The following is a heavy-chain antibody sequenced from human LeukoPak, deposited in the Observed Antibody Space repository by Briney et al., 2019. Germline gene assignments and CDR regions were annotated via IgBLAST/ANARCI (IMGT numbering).Heavy chain of an antibody. D-gene: IGHD1-26*01. V-gene: IGHV4-39*01. CDR2: LFYRGNT. CDR1: GDSISSSIYY. CDR3: ARHEYSGSYYGLSWFDP. Sequence: KPSEALSLTCTVSGDSISSSIYYWGWIRQSPGKGLEWIGSLFYRGNTYYNPSLKSRVTISVDTSKNQLSLNLSPVTAADTAVYYCARHEYSGSYYGLSWFDPWGQGTLVTVSS. J-gene: IGHJ5*02.